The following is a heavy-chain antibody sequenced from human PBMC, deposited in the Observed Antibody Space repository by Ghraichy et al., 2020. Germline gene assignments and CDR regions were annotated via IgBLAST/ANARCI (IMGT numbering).Heavy chain of an antibody. J-gene: IGHJ4*02. CDR1: GFTFSSYG. Sequence: GGSLRLSCAASGFTFSSYGMHWVRQAPGKGLEWVAFIRYDGSNKYYADSVKGRFTISRDNSKNTLYLQMNSLRAEDTAVYYCAKGSGPTAYPADYWGQGTLVTVSS. D-gene: IGHD2-15*01. CDR2: IRYDGSNK. V-gene: IGHV3-30*02. CDR3: AKGSGPTAYPADY.